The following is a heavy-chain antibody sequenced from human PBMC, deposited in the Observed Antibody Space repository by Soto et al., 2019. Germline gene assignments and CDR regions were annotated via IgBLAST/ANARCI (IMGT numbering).Heavy chain of an antibody. Sequence: ASVKVSCKASGYTITSYGIIWVRQAPRQGLEWMGWISAYNGNTNYAQKLQGRVTMTTDTSTSTAYMELRSLRSDDTAVYYCARVSGYYGSGSYYNWFDPWGQGTLVTVSS. D-gene: IGHD3-10*01. CDR1: GYTITSYG. CDR2: ISAYNGNT. CDR3: ARVSGYYGSGSYYNWFDP. J-gene: IGHJ5*02. V-gene: IGHV1-18*01.